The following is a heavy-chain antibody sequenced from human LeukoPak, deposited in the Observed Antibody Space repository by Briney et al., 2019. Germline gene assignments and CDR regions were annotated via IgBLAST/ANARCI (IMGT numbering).Heavy chain of an antibody. V-gene: IGHV1-2*02. CDR3: ARVLDFWSGSTHYSYDTMDV. Sequence: GASVKVSCKASGYTFTGQYMHWVRQAPGQGPEWMGWINPNSGGTNYAQKFQGRVTMTRDTSISTAYMELSSLRSDDTAVYYCARVLDFWSGSTHYSYDTMDVWGQGTTVTVSS. CDR2: INPNSGGT. J-gene: IGHJ6*02. CDR1: GYTFTGQY. D-gene: IGHD3-3*01.